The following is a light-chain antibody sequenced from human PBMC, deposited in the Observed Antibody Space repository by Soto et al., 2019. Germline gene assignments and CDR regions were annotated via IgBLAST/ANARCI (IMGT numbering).Light chain of an antibody. Sequence: EIVMTQSPATLSVSPGERATLSCRASQSVSSNLAWYQQKPGQAPRLLIYGASTRATGIPARFSGSGSGTGSTPTISRLQYEDFAVYYCQQYNNWPWTFGQGTKVEIK. CDR3: QQYNNWPWT. CDR1: QSVSSN. CDR2: GAS. J-gene: IGKJ1*01. V-gene: IGKV3-15*01.